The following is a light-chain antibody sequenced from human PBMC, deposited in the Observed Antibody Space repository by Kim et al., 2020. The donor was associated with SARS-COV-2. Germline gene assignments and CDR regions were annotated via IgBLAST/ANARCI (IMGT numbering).Light chain of an antibody. J-gene: IGKJ5*01. V-gene: IGKV3-20*01. CDR1: QSLARNA. CDR2: HAS. CDR3: QHYGGSAT. Sequence: EGPTLSCRASQSLARNALAWYQQRPGQSPRPLIYHASRRAAGIPGRFSDSGSGTDFTLTISRLGSVDFAVSYCQHYGGSATFGQGTRLEIK.